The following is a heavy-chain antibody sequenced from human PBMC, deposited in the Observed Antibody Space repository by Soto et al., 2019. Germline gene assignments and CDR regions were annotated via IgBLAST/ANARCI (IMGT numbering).Heavy chain of an antibody. CDR1: GGSFSGYY. CDR3: ARGGRFWSGYYGFDY. CDR2: INHSGST. Sequence: PSETLSLTCAVYGGSFSGYYWSWIRQPPGKGLEWIGEINHSGSTNYNPSLKSRVTISVDTSKNQFSLKLSSVTAADTAVYYCARGGRFWSGYYGFDYWGQGTLVTVSS. J-gene: IGHJ4*02. V-gene: IGHV4-34*01. D-gene: IGHD3-3*01.